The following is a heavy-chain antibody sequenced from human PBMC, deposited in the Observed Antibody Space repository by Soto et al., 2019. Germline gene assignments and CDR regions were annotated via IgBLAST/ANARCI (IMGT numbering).Heavy chain of an antibody. J-gene: IGHJ4*02. CDR2: IYWDDDK. V-gene: IGHV2-5*02. CDR1: GFSLSSTRMA. CDR3: AHIVVAGLGYYFDY. Sequence: QITLKESGPTLVKPTQTLTLTCTFSGFSLSSTRMAVGWIRQPPGKALEWLALIYWDDDKRYSPFLKSRLTITNDPSKTQVVLTMSNMDPVDTARYYCAHIVVAGLGYYFDYWGQGTLVTVSS. D-gene: IGHD6-19*01.